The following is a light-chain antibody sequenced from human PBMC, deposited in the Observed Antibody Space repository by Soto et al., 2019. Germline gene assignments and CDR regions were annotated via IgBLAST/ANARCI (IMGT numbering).Light chain of an antibody. V-gene: IGKV3-15*01. Sequence: EVGMTQSPATLSVFPGERVTLSCRASESVGSNLSWYQQKPGQAPRLLIYGASTRATGVPARFSGSGSGKEFNLTISSMQSEDFALYYCQQYNNWLTFGGGTKVEIE. CDR2: GAS. CDR1: ESVGSN. J-gene: IGKJ4*01. CDR3: QQYNNWLT.